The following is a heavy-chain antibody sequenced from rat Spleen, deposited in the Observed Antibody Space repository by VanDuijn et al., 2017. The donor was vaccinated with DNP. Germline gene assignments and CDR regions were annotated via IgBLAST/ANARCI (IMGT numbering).Heavy chain of an antibody. D-gene: IGHD4-2*01. CDR3: ARWRIPANYFDY. CDR1: AYSITSNY. J-gene: IGHJ2*01. CDR2: ISYSGSA. V-gene: IGHV3-1*01. Sequence: EVQLQESGPGLVKPSQSLSLTCSVTAYSITSNYWGWIRKFPGNQMEWIGHISYSGSATYSPSLKSRISITRDTSKNQFFLQLSSLTTEDTATYYCARWRIPANYFDYWGQGVMVTVSS.